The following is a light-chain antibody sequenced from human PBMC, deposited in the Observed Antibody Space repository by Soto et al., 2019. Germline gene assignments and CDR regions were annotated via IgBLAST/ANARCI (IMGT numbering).Light chain of an antibody. CDR1: SSDIGRYNY. CDR3: SSYAGDNAYV. CDR2: EVN. Sequence: QSVLTQPPSASGSPGQSVTISCTGTSSDIGRYNYVSWYQQHPGKAPKLIIFEVNKWPSGVPDRFSASKSGNTASLTVSGLQAEDEADYYCSSYAGDNAYVFGTGTKVPVL. V-gene: IGLV2-8*01. J-gene: IGLJ1*01.